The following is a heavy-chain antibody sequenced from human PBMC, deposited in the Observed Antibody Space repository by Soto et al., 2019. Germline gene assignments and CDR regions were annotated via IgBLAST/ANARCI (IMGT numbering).Heavy chain of an antibody. CDR1: GFTFSNAW. J-gene: IGHJ4*02. D-gene: IGHD3-3*01. CDR2: IKSKTDGGTT. V-gene: IGHV3-15*01. Sequence: GGSLRLSCAASGFTFSNAWMSWVRQAPGKGLEWVGRIKSKTDGGTTDYAAPAKGRFTISRDDSKNTLYLQMNSLKTEDTAVYYCTALRDYDFWSGYYRSGYFDYWGQGTLVTVSS. CDR3: TALRDYDFWSGYYRSGYFDY.